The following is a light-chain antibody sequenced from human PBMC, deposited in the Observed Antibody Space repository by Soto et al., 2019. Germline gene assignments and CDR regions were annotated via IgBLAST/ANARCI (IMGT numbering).Light chain of an antibody. CDR3: QQYGSSPPDT. CDR1: QSVSSSY. CDR2: GAS. V-gene: IGKV3-20*01. Sequence: EIVLTQSPGTLSLSPGERATLSCRASQSVSSSYLAWYQQKPGQAPRLLIYGASIRATGIPYRFSGSGSVTDFTLTISRLEPEDFAVYYCQQYGSSPPDTFGQGTKLEIK. J-gene: IGKJ2*01.